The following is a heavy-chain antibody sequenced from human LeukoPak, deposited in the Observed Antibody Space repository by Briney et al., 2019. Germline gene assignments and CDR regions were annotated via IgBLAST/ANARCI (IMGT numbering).Heavy chain of an antibody. J-gene: IGHJ4*02. V-gene: IGHV1-2*02. CDR1: GYTFTGYY. CDR3: ARGDESYYLLDY. CDR2: INPNSGGT. Sequence: ASVTVSCKASGYTFTGYYMHWVRQAPGQGLEWMGWINPNSGGTNYAQKFQGRVTMTRDTSISTAYMELSRLRSDDTAVYYCARGDESYYLLDYWGQGTLVTVSS. D-gene: IGHD1-26*01.